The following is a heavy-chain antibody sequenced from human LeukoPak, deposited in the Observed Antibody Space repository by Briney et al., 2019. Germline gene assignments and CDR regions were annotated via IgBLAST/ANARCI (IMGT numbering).Heavy chain of an antibody. J-gene: IGHJ4*02. CDR1: GGSISSSSHY. CDR3: ARHRQGEYFDY. CDR2: IYFSGST. Sequence: SETLSLTCTVFGGSISSSSHYWGWIRQPPGEGLEWIGSIYFSGSTYYSPSLKSRVTISVDPSTNQFSLKLSSVTAADTAVYYCARHRQGEYFDYWGQGTLVTVSS. D-gene: IGHD3-10*01. V-gene: IGHV4-39*01.